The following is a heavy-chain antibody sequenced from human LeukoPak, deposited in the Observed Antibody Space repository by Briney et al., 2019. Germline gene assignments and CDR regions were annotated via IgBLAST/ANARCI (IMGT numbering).Heavy chain of an antibody. Sequence: GGSLRLSRAASGFTFSSYGMHWFRQAPGKGLEWVTFIRYDGSNKYYADSVKGRFTISRDNSKNTLYLQMNSLRAEDTAVYYCARGGELLRPADYWGQGTLVTVSS. CDR2: IRYDGSNK. CDR1: GFTFSSYG. CDR3: ARGGELLRPADY. D-gene: IGHD1-26*01. J-gene: IGHJ4*02. V-gene: IGHV3-30*02.